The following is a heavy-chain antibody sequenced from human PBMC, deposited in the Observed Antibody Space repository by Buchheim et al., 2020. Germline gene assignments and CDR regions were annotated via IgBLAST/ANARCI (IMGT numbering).Heavy chain of an antibody. CDR1: GFTFSSHA. J-gene: IGHJ4*02. CDR2: INSDGSST. Sequence: VQLVETGGGVVQPGRSLRLSCAASGFTFSSHAMHWVRQAPGKGLVWVSRINSDGSSTSYADSVKGRFTISRDNAKNTLYLQMNSLRAEDTAVYYCARGPLIYGDYEPSFDYWGQGTL. D-gene: IGHD4-17*01. V-gene: IGHV3-74*02. CDR3: ARGPLIYGDYEPSFDY.